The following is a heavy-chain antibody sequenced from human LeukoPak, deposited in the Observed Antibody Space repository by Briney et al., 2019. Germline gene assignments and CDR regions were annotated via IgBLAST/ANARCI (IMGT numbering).Heavy chain of an antibody. V-gene: IGHV3-53*01. D-gene: IGHD6-19*01. J-gene: IGHJ4*02. CDR2: IYTGGDT. Sequence: HAGESLRLSCAASGFSVSNKYMSWVRQAPGKGLEWVSVIYTGGDTYYADSVRGRFTISRDNSKNTVNLQMNSLRAEDTALYYCAGGQMFTSGGFDDWGQGTLVTVSS. CDR3: AGGQMFTSGGFDD. CDR1: GFSVSNKY.